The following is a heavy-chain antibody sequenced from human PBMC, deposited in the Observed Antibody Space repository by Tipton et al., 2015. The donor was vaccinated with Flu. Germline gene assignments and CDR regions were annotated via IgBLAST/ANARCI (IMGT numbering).Heavy chain of an antibody. CDR2: IYHSGST. D-gene: IGHD2-15*01. Sequence: LRLSCAVSGYSISSGYYWGWIRQPPGKGLEWIGSIYHSGSTYYNPSLKSRVTISVDTSKNQFSPRLSSVTAADTAVYYCARLDSGGPIWYFDLWGRGTLVTVSS. V-gene: IGHV4-38-2*01. CDR1: GYSISSGYY. J-gene: IGHJ2*01. CDR3: ARLDSGGPIWYFDL.